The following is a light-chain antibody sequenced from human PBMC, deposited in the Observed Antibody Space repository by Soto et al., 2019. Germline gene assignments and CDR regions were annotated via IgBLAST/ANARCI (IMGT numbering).Light chain of an antibody. Sequence: QSALTQPASVSGSPGQSITISCTGTSSDVGGSNYVSWYQQHPGKAPKLIIFDVSHRPSGFSNRFSGSKSGNTASLTISGLQAEDEADYYCNSYTSSSTDVFGSGTKVTVL. CDR1: SSDVGGSNY. J-gene: IGLJ1*01. CDR3: NSYTSSSTDV. V-gene: IGLV2-14*03. CDR2: DVS.